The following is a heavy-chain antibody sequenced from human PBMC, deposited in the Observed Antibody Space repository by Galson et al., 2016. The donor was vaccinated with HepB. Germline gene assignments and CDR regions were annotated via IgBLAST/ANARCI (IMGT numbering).Heavy chain of an antibody. D-gene: IGHD3-9*01. CDR3: ARNLLFDWLSRADFDY. CDR2: ISYDGGSN. J-gene: IGHJ4*02. CDR1: GFTFSRIA. V-gene: IGHV3-30*04. Sequence: SLRLSCAASGFTFSRIAMHWVRQAPGKGLKWVAVISYDGGSNYYADSVKGRFTISRDNSKNTLYLQMNSLRAEDSAVYYCARNLLFDWLSRADFDYWGQGTLVTVS.